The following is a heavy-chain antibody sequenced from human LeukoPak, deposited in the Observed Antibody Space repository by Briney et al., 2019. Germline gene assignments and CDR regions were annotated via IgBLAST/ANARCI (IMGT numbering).Heavy chain of an antibody. CDR3: ARDRGVIISLYMDV. CDR1: GYTFTSYG. CDR2: ISAYNGNT. D-gene: IGHD3-10*01. V-gene: IGHV1-18*01. J-gene: IGHJ6*03. Sequence: GASVKVSCKASGYTFTSYGISWVRQAPGQGLEWMGWISAYNGNTNYAQKLQGRVTMTTDTSTSTAYMELRSLGSDDTAVYYCARDRGVIISLYMDVWGKGTTVTISS.